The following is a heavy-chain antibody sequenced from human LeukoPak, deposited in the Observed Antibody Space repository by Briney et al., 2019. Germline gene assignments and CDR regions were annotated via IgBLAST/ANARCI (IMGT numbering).Heavy chain of an antibody. V-gene: IGHV3-21*01. CDR1: GFTFSSYS. CDR2: ISSSSSYI. Sequence: GGSLRLSCAASGFTFSSYSMNWVRQAPGKGLEWVSSISSSSSYIYYADSVKGRFTISRDNAKNSLYLQMNSLRAEDTAGYYCARSRTRSGQNLSNYGLDVWGQGTTVTVSS. CDR3: ARSRTRSGQNLSNYGLDV. D-gene: IGHD6-19*01. J-gene: IGHJ6*02.